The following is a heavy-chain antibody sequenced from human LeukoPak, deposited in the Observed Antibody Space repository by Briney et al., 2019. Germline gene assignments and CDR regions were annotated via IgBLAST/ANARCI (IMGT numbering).Heavy chain of an antibody. CDR1: GGSFSGYY. J-gene: IGHJ4*02. CDR2: INHSGST. D-gene: IGHD6-6*01. CDR3: ARSLAAPWSSRTDY. Sequence: PSETLSLTCAVYGGSFSGYYWSWIRQPPGKGLEWIGEINHSGSTNYNPSLKSRVTISVDTSKNQFSLKLSSVTAADTAVYYCARSLAAPWSSRTDYWGQGTLVTVSS. V-gene: IGHV4-34*01.